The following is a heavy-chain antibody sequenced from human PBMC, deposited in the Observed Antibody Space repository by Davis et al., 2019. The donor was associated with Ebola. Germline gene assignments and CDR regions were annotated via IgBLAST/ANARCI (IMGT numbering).Heavy chain of an antibody. CDR1: GGSFSGYY. V-gene: IGHV4-34*01. J-gene: IGHJ6*02. CDR3: AREGKRWLQPSGMDV. Sequence: SETLSLTCAVYGGSFSGYYWSWIRQPPGKGLEWIGEINHSGSTNYNPSLKSRVTISVDKSKNQFSLKLSSVTAADTAVYYCAREGKRWLQPSGMDVWGQGTTVTVSS. CDR2: INHSGST. D-gene: IGHD5-24*01.